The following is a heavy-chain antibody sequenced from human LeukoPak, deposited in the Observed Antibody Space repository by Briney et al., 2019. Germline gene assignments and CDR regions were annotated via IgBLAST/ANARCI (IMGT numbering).Heavy chain of an antibody. CDR2: INTNTGNP. J-gene: IGHJ5*02. V-gene: IGHV7-4-1*02. D-gene: IGHD3-10*01. Sequence: ASVKVSCKASGYNLNSYSMNWVRQAPGQGLEWMGWINTNTGNPTYAQGFTGRFVFSLDTSVSTAYLQISSLKAEDTAVYYCARRYYYGSGSYYNLFWFDPWGQGTLVTVSS. CDR1: GYNLNSYS. CDR3: ARRYYYGSGSYYNLFWFDP.